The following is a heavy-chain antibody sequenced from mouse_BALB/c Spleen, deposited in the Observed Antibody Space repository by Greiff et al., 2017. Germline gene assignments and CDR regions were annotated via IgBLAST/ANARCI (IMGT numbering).Heavy chain of an antibody. CDR1: GFTFSSYA. J-gene: IGHJ2*01. CDR2: ISSGGSYT. Sequence: EVKVVESGGGLVKPGGSLKLSCAASGFTFSSYAMSWVRQTPEKRLEWVATISSGGSYTYYPDSVKGRFTISRDNAKNTLYLQMSSLRSEDTAMYYCARHGANFDYWGQGTTLTVSS. CDR3: ARHGANFDY. D-gene: IGHD1-1*01. V-gene: IGHV5-9-3*01.